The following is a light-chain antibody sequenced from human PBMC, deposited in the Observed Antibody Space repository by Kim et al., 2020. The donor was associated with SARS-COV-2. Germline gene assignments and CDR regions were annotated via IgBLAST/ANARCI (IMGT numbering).Light chain of an antibody. CDR1: QGISTY. CDR3: KQLNSYPWT. CDR2: RAS. J-gene: IGKJ1*01. V-gene: IGKV1-9*01. Sequence: DIQLTHSPPFLSASVGDRVTITCRASQGISTYLAWYQQIPGKAPKLLIYRASTLQSGVPSRFSGSGSGTEFTLTISNLQPEDFAIYYCKQLNSYPWTFGQGTKVDIK.